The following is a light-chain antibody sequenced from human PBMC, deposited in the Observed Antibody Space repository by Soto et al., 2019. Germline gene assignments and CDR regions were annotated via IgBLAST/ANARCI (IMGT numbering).Light chain of an antibody. Sequence: QSVLTQPASVSGSPGQSITISCTGTSSNIGYYNLVSWYQQYPGKAPKLLIYEDNRRPSGISYRFSGSKSGNTASLTISGLQAEDEADYFCCSYAGSTTYVFGTGTRSPS. J-gene: IGLJ1*01. CDR3: CSYAGSTTYV. CDR2: EDN. V-gene: IGLV2-23*01. CDR1: SSNIGYYNL.